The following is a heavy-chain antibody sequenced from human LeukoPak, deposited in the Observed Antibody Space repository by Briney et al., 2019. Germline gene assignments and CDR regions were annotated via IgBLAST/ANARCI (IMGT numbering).Heavy chain of an antibody. CDR2: IYTSVST. V-gene: IGHV4-4*07. D-gene: IGHD3-22*01. J-gene: IGHJ5*02. CDR3: ARALSSGYYLNWFDP. Sequence: SETLSLTCTVSGGSISSYYWSWIRQPAGEGLGWIGRIYTSVSTNYTPSLKRRVTMLVATSKNQFSLKLSSVTTADTAVYYCARALSSGYYLNWFDPWGQGTLVTVSS. CDR1: GGSISSYY.